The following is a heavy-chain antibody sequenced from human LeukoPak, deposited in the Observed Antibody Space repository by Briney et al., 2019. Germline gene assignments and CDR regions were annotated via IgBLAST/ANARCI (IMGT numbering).Heavy chain of an antibody. J-gene: IGHJ5*02. D-gene: IGHD3-10*01. CDR1: GGSISSYY. CDR3: ARGLTMVRGAPRWFDP. CDR2: IYYSGST. V-gene: IGHV4-59*08. Sequence: PSETLSLTCTVSGGSISSYYWSWIRQPPGKGLEWIGYIYYSGSTNYNPSLKSRVTISVDTSKNQFSLKLSSVTAADTAVYYCARGLTMVRGAPRWFDPWGQGTLVAVSS.